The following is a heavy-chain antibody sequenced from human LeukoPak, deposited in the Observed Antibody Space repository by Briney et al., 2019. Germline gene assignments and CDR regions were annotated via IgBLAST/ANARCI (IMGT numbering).Heavy chain of an antibody. J-gene: IGHJ4*01. D-gene: IGHD3-16*01. CDR1: GFTFNSYA. CDR3: AKGDLGFGRFYFDY. Sequence: PGGSLRLSCAASGFTFNSYAMSWVRQAPGRGLEWVSSISGSGGTTYNADSVKGRFTISRDNSKNTLYLQMNNLRAEDTAVYYCAKGDLGFGRFYFDYWGHGNLVTVSP. V-gene: IGHV3-23*01. CDR2: ISGSGGTT.